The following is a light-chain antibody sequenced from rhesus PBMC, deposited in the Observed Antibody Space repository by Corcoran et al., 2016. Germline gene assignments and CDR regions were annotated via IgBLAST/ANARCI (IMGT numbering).Light chain of an antibody. V-gene: IGKV3-35*01. CDR3: QQESNWPLT. CDR1: QRVNSN. J-gene: IGKJ4*01. CDR2: DAS. Sequence: EIVMTQSPATLSLSPGERATLSCRASQRVNSNLAWYQQKPGPPPRLLIYDASNRATGIPDRFSGSGSGTEFTLTINSLDPEDVGVYYCQQESNWPLTFGGGTTVDI.